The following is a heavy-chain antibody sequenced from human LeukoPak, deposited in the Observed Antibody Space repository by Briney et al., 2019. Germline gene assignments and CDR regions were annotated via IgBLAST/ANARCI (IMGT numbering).Heavy chain of an antibody. D-gene: IGHD3-10*01. CDR2: MNPNSGNT. CDR1: GYTFTSYD. V-gene: IGHV1-8*01. CDR3: ATTQNYYGSGSFDY. Sequence: GASVKVSCKAPGYTFTSYDINWVRQATGQGLEWMGWMNPNSGNTGYAQKFQGRVTMTRNTSISTAYMELSSLRSEDTAVYYCATTQNYYGSGSFDYWGQGTLVTVSS. J-gene: IGHJ4*02.